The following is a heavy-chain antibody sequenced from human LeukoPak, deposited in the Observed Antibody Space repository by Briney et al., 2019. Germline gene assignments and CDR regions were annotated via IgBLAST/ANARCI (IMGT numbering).Heavy chain of an antibody. CDR1: GGSISSYY. D-gene: IGHD3-22*01. CDR3: ARGPDSLYYYDSSGSPLYYY. Sequence: PSETLSLTCTVSGGSISSYYWSWIRQPPGKGLEWIGYIYYSGSTNYNPSLKSRVTISVDTSKNQFSLKLSSATAADTAVYYCARGPDSLYYYDSSGSPLYYYWGQGTLVTVSS. V-gene: IGHV4-59*01. CDR2: IYYSGST. J-gene: IGHJ4*02.